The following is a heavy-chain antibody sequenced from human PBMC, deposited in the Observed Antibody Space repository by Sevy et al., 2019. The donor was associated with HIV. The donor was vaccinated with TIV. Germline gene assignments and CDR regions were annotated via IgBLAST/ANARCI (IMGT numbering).Heavy chain of an antibody. Sequence: GGSLRLSCAASGFTFSSYAMSWVRQAPGKGLEWVSAISGSGGSTYYADSVKGRFTISRDNSKNTRYLQMNSLRAEDTAVYYCAKEGCSSTSCYMGTFDYWGQGTLVTVSS. V-gene: IGHV3-23*01. D-gene: IGHD2-2*02. CDR1: GFTFSSYA. J-gene: IGHJ4*02. CDR3: AKEGCSSTSCYMGTFDY. CDR2: ISGSGGST.